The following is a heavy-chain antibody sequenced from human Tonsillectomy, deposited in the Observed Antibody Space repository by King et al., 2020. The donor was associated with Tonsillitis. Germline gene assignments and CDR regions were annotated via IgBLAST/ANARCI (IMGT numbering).Heavy chain of an antibody. Sequence: VQLVESGAEVKKSGASVKVSCKASGYTFTSYYIHWVRQAPGQGLEWMGIINPSGGSTNYAQKFQDRVTMTRDTSTSTVYMELSSLRSEDTAVYYCARVQYYYDIVDYPRMYGLDVWGLGTAVTVSS. CDR2: INPSGGST. CDR1: GYTFTSYY. CDR3: ARVQYYYDIVDYPRMYGLDV. V-gene: IGHV1-46*03. D-gene: IGHD3-22*01. J-gene: IGHJ6*02.